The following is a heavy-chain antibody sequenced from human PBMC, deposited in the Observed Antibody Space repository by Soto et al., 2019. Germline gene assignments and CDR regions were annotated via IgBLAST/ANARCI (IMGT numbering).Heavy chain of an antibody. Sequence: GGSLRLSYAASGFSFSSYAMSWVRQAPGKGLEWVSGISGRGGSTYYADSMKGRFTISRDNSKNTLYLQMNSLRAEDTAVYYCARDLYNDYIWAPVRGVFDFWGQGTMVIVSS. D-gene: IGHD3-16*01. CDR1: GFSFSSYA. CDR2: ISGRGGST. J-gene: IGHJ3*01. CDR3: ARDLYNDYIWAPVRGVFDF. V-gene: IGHV3-23*01.